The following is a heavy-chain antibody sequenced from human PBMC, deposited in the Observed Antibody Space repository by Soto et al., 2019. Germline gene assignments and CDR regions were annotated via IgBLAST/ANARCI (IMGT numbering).Heavy chain of an antibody. CDR2: INPNSGGT. V-gene: IGHV1-2*04. Sequence: ASVKVSCKASGYTFTGYYMHWVRQAPGQGLEWMGWINPNSGGTNYAQKFQGWVTMTRDTSISTAYMELSRLRSDDTAVHYCARGEQWLDSAGYYYYGMDVWGQGTTVTVSS. CDR3: ARGEQWLDSAGYYYYGMDV. J-gene: IGHJ6*02. D-gene: IGHD6-19*01. CDR1: GYTFTGYY.